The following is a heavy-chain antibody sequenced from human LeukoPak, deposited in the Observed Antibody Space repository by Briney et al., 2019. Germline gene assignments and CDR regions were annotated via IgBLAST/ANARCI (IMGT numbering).Heavy chain of an antibody. CDR1: GFTVSSNE. Sequence: GGSLRLSCAASGFTVSSNEMSWVRQAPGKGLEWVSSISGGSTYYADSRKGRFTISRDNSKNTLHLQMNSLRTEDTAVYYCASVNYYDSSGYYGIFDYWGQGTLVTVSS. V-gene: IGHV3-38-3*01. CDR3: ASVNYYDSSGYYGIFDY. CDR2: ISGGST. D-gene: IGHD3-22*01. J-gene: IGHJ4*02.